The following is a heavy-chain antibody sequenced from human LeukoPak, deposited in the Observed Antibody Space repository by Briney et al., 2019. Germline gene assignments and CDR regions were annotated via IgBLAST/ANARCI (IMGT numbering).Heavy chain of an antibody. J-gene: IGHJ4*02. Sequence: PGGSLRLSCAASGFTFSSYSMNWVRQAPGKGLEWVSSISSSSSYIYYADSVKGRFTISRDNAKNSLYLQMNSLRAEDTAVYYCATGYDSSGYYSFGYWGQGTLVTVSS. V-gene: IGHV3-21*01. CDR3: ATGYDSSGYYSFGY. CDR1: GFTFSSYS. D-gene: IGHD3-22*01. CDR2: ISSSSSYI.